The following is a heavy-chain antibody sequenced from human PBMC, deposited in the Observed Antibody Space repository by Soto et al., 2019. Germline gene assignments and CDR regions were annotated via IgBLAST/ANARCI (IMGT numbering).Heavy chain of an antibody. CDR3: AREQYGGNYFDY. CDR1: GFTFSSYA. V-gene: IGHV3-30-3*01. J-gene: IGHJ4*02. D-gene: IGHD4-17*01. CDR2: ISYDGSNK. Sequence: QVQLVESGGGVVQPGRSLRLSCAASGFTFSSYAMHWVRQAPGKGLEWVAVISYDGSNKYYADSVKGRFTISRDNSKNPLYLQMNSLRAEDTAVYYCAREQYGGNYFDYWGQGTLVTVSS.